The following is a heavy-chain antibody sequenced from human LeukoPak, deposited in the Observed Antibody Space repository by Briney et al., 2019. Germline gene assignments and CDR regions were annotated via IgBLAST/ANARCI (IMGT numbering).Heavy chain of an antibody. CDR3: ARALLRFWYIDL. D-gene: IGHD2-15*01. J-gene: IGHJ5*02. CDR2: TETTGSP. V-gene: IGHV4-4*07. CDR1: GGSISSYY. Sequence: ASETLSLTCTVSGGSISSYYWTWIRQPAGKGLEWIGRTETTGSPNYNPSLKSRVTMSVDTSKNQFSLKVNSVTAADTAVYYCARALLRFWYIDLWGQGTLVTVSS.